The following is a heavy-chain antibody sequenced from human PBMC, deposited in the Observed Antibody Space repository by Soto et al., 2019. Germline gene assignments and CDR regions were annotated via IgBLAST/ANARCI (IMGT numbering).Heavy chain of an antibody. J-gene: IGHJ4*02. CDR3: ARADSVTTITLDY. CDR2: ISAYNDNT. Sequence: ASVKVSCKASGYTFISYGISWVRQAPGQGLEWMGWISAYNDNTNYAQNLQGRVTMTTDTSTSTAYMELRSLRSDDTAVYYCARADSVTTITLDYWGQGTLVTVSS. V-gene: IGHV1-18*04. CDR1: GYTFISYG. D-gene: IGHD4-17*01.